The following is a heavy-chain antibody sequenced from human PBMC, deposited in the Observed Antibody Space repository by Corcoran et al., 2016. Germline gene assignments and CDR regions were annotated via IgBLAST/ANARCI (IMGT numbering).Heavy chain of an antibody. Sequence: QVQLVQSGAEVKKPGASVKVSCKASGYTFTSYYMHWVRQAPGQGLEWMGIINPSGGSTSYAQKFQGRVTMTRDTSTSTVYMELSSLRSEDTAVYYCAREGDYYDSSGSQRRGSYYGMDVWGQGTTVTVSS. D-gene: IGHD3-22*01. CDR1: GYTFTSYY. CDR3: AREGDYYDSSGSQRRGSYYGMDV. V-gene: IGHV1-46*01. CDR2: INPSGGST. J-gene: IGHJ6*02.